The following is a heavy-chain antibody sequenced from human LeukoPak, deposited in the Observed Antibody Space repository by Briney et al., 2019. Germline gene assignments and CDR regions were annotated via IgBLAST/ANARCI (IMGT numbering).Heavy chain of an antibody. D-gene: IGHD2-15*01. CDR1: GGSISSYY. CDR2: IYYSGST. V-gene: IGHV4-59*01. CDR3: ARMVAAFHFDY. J-gene: IGHJ4*02. Sequence: PSETLSLTCTVSGGSISSYYWSWISQPPGKGLEWIGYIYYSGSTNYNPSLKSRVTISVDTSKNQFSLKLSSVTAADTAVYYCARMVAAFHFDYWGQGTLVTVSS.